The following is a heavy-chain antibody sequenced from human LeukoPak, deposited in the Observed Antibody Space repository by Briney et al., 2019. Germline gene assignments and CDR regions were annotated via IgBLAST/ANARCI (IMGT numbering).Heavy chain of an antibody. CDR2: AYYRSKWYI. CDR3: ARALHDYGDGRLDY. CDR1: GDSVSSNSAA. Sequence: SQSLSLTCAISGDSVSSNSAAWNWTRQSPSRGLECLRRAYYRSKWYIDYAVSVKSRITFNPDTSKNQFSLQLNSLTPDDTAVYYCARALHDYGDGRLDYWGQGTLVTVSS. V-gene: IGHV6-1*01. D-gene: IGHD4-17*01. J-gene: IGHJ4*02.